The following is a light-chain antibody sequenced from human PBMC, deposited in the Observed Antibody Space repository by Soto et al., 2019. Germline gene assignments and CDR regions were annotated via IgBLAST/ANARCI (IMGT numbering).Light chain of an antibody. CDR1: STDVNCRNY. J-gene: IGLJ6*01. V-gene: IGLV2-14*01. CDR2: EVT. Sequence: QSALTKPASVSVSPGQSMTIACKGTSTDVNCRNYVSWYQQHPGKAPKVIIYEVTHRPSGISHRFSGSKSGNTASLTISGLQAEDEADYYCCSDTSGTAVFGTGTKLTVL. CDR3: CSDTSGTAV.